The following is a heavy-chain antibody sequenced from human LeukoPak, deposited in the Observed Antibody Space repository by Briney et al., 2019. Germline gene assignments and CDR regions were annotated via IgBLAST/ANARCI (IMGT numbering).Heavy chain of an antibody. Sequence: PSETLSLTCTVSGGSISSYYWSWLRQPPGKGLEWIGYIYYIGSTNSNPSHKSRVTISVDTSKNQFSLKLSSVTAADTAVYYCARVSGSYTPKGAFDIWGQGTMVTVSS. V-gene: IGHV4-59*01. CDR2: IYYIGST. CDR3: ARVSGSYTPKGAFDI. D-gene: IGHD1-26*01. J-gene: IGHJ3*02. CDR1: GGSISSYY.